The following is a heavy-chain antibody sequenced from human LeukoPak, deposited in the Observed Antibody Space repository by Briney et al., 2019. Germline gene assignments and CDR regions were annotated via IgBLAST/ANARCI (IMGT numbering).Heavy chain of an antibody. V-gene: IGHV1-69*05. D-gene: IGHD3-3*01. J-gene: IGHJ6*03. Sequence: GSSVKVSCKASGGTFSSYANSWVRQAPGQGLEWMGRIIPIFGTANYAQKFQGRVTITTDESTSTAYMELSSLRSEDTAVYYCASGSYYDFWSGYSRYYYYYMDVWGKGTTVTVSS. CDR3: ASGSYYDFWSGYSRYYYYYMDV. CDR1: GGTFSSYA. CDR2: IIPIFGTA.